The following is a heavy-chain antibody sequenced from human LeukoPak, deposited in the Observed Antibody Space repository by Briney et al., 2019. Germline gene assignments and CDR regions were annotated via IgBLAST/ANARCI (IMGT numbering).Heavy chain of an antibody. CDR1: GFTFRSYG. CDR2: ISYDGSNK. D-gene: IGHD3-10*01. CDR3: AKDHGPGSYKTYYFDY. J-gene: IGHJ4*02. Sequence: GGSLRLSCAASGFTFRSYGMHWVRQAPGKGLEWVAVISYDGSNKYYADSVKGRFTISRDNSKNTLYLQMNSLRAEDTAVYYCAKDHGPGSYKTYYFDYWGQGTLVTVSS. V-gene: IGHV3-30*18.